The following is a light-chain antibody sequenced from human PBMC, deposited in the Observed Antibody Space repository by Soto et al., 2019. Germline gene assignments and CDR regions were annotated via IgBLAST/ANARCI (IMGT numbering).Light chain of an antibody. J-gene: IGLJ1*01. CDR1: SSDVGDYNS. CDR3: CSYVGSYSDV. CDR2: DVS. V-gene: IGLV2-11*01. Sequence: QSVLTQPRSVSGSPGQSVTVSCIGTSSDVGDYNSVSWYQQHPGKAPKLMIYDVSKRPSGVPDRFSGSKSGNTASLTISGLQAEDEADYYCCSYVGSYSDVFGIGTKVTVL.